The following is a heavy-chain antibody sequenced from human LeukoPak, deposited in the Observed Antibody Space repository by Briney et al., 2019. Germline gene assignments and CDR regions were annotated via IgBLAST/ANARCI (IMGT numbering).Heavy chain of an antibody. Sequence: VASVKVSCKASGYTLTSYDMNWVRQATGQALEWMGWMNPNSVNTGYAQKFQGRVTMTRTTSISTAYMELSSVRSEDTALYYCASGAVEDYWGQGTLVTVS. V-gene: IGHV1-8*01. CDR3: ASGAVEDY. CDR1: GYTLTSYD. D-gene: IGHD6-19*01. J-gene: IGHJ4*02. CDR2: MNPNSVNT.